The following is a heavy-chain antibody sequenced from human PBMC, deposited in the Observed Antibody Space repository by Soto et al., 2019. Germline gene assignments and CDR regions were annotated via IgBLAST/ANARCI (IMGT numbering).Heavy chain of an antibody. Sequence: GGSLSLSCAASGFTFSSYYMNWVRQAPGKGLEWVSSISSSSGYIYYADSVKGRFTISRDNAKNSLSLQMNSLRAEDTAVYYCARDRVNTMTTFFIEYYSYGMDVWGQGTTVTVYS. J-gene: IGHJ6*02. V-gene: IGHV3-21*01. CDR1: GFTFSSYY. CDR2: ISSSSGYI. CDR3: ARDRVNTMTTFFIEYYSYGMDV. D-gene: IGHD4-17*01.